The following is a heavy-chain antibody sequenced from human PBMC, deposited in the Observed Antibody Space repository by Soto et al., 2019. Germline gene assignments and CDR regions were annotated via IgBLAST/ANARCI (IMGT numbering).Heavy chain of an antibody. J-gene: IGHJ3*02. Sequence: QVQLVQSGAEVEKPGASVKVSCKASGYTLTIYAMHWVRQAPGQRLEWMGWINAGNGDTKYSQKFQGRVTISRDTSERTVYMELSSLRSEDTAVYYCARDCTYRGGDTGLDALDIWGQGTMVTVSS. V-gene: IGHV1-3*01. CDR2: INAGNGDT. CDR1: GYTLTIYA. CDR3: ARDCTYRGGDTGLDALDI. D-gene: IGHD2-21*01.